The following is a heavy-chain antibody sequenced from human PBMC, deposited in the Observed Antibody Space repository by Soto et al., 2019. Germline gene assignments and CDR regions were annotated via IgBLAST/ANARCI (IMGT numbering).Heavy chain of an antibody. V-gene: IGHV3-9*01. Sequence: EVQVVESGGGLVQPGRSLRLSCAASGFSFDDYAMHWVRQAPGKGLEWVSGISWNSGTIGYADSVKGRFTISRDNSKNSLYLQMNSLSAEATALYYCAKSTGGTANGMGVWGQGTTVTVSS. CDR3: AKSTGGTANGMGV. CDR1: GFSFDDYA. J-gene: IGHJ6*02. CDR2: ISWNSGTI. D-gene: IGHD2-8*02.